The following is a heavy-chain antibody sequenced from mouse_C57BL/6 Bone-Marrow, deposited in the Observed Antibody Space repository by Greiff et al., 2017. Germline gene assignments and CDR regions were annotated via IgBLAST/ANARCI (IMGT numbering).Heavy chain of an antibody. Sequence: VHLVESGAELARPGASVKLSCKASGYTFTSYGISWVKQRTGQGLEWIGEIYPRSGNTYYNEKFKGKATLTADKSSSTAYMELRSLTSADSPVYFCARSLLLFAYWGQGTLVTVSA. D-gene: IGHD1-1*01. CDR1: GYTFTSYG. V-gene: IGHV1-81*01. J-gene: IGHJ3*01. CDR3: ARSLLLFAY. CDR2: IYPRSGNT.